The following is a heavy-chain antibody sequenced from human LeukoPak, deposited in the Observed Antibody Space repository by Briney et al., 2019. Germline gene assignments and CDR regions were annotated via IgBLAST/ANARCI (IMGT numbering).Heavy chain of an antibody. V-gene: IGHV4-59*08. Sequence: SETLSLTCTVSGGSISSYYWSWIRQPSGKGLEWIGYIYYSGSTNYIPSLKSRVTISVDTSKNQFSLKLSSVTAADTAVYYCARSAGEAFDIWGQGTMVTVSS. CDR1: GGSISSYY. CDR2: IYYSGST. CDR3: ARSAGEAFDI. J-gene: IGHJ3*02.